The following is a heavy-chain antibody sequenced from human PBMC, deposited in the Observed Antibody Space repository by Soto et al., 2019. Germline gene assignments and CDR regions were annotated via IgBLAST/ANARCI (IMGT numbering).Heavy chain of an antibody. CDR3: ARVSPPYYYDSSGSTRGHNWIDL. CDR2: IIPIFGTA. CDR1: GGTFSSYA. V-gene: IGHV1-69*13. D-gene: IGHD3-22*01. J-gene: IGHJ5*02. Sequence: SVKVSCKASGGTFSSYAMSWVRQAPGQGLEWMGGIIPIFGTANYAQKFQGRVTITADESTSTAYMELSSLRSEDTAVYYCARVSPPYYYDSSGSTRGHNWIDLWGQGTLVTVSS.